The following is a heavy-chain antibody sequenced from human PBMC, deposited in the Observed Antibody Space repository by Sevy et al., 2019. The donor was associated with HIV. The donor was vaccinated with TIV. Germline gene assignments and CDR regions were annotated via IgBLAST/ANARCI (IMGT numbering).Heavy chain of an antibody. Sequence: LSLTCAASGFTFSDYWMSWVRQAPGKGLEWVANIKQDGYEKYYVDSVKGRFTISRDNAKNSLYLQMNGLRVEDTALYYCARPYRTDPFYYYGSSGYYYPSYFDYWGQGTLVTVSS. D-gene: IGHD3-22*01. J-gene: IGHJ4*02. CDR1: GFTFSDYW. CDR3: ARPYRTDPFYYYGSSGYYYPSYFDY. CDR2: IKQDGYEK. V-gene: IGHV3-7*01.